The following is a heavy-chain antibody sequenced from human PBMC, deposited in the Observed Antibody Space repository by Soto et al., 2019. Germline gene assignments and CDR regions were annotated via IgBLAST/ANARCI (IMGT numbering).Heavy chain of an antibody. CDR2: IYYSGST. CDR3: ARAPRGNYGYPSFFAY. Sequence: SETLSLTCTVSGGSISSYYWSWIRQPPGKGLEWIGYIYYSGSTNYNPSLKSRVTISVDTSKNQFSLKLSSVTAADTAVYYCARAPRGNYGYPSFFAYWGQGTLVTVSS. D-gene: IGHD3-10*01. CDR1: GGSISSYY. V-gene: IGHV4-59*01. J-gene: IGHJ4*02.